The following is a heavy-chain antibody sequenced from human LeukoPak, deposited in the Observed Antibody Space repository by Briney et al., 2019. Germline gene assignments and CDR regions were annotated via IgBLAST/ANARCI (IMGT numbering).Heavy chain of an antibody. D-gene: IGHD3-22*01. CDR3: ARAAYYYDGSGYYLGD. V-gene: IGHV1-2*06. J-gene: IGHJ4*02. CDR1: GYTFTDYY. Sequence: ASVTVSCKASGYTFTDYYMHWVRQAPGQGLEWMGRINPNSSGTNYAQKFQARVTMTRDTSISTAYMELSRLRSDDTALYYCARAAYYYDGSGYYLGDWGQGTLVTVSS. CDR2: INPNSSGT.